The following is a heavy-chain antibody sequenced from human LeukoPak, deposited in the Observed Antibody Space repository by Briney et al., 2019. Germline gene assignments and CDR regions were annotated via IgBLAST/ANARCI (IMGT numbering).Heavy chain of an antibody. Sequence: GGSLRLSCAASGFTFSSYAMSWVRQAPGEGLEWVSGISWNSGSIGYADSVKGRFTISRDNAKNSLYLQMNSLRAEDTALYYCAKAITMVRGVILPDAFDIWGQGTMVTVSS. CDR3: AKAITMVRGVILPDAFDI. V-gene: IGHV3-9*01. J-gene: IGHJ3*02. D-gene: IGHD3-10*01. CDR2: ISWNSGSI. CDR1: GFTFSSYA.